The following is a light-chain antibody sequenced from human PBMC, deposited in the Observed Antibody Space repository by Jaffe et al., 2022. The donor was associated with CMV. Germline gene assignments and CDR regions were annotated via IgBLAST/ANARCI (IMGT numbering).Light chain of an antibody. CDR1: SSNIGTNI. Sequence: QSVLTQPPSASGTPGQRVTISCSGSSSNIGTNIINWYQQLPGTAPKLLIYGTNQRPSGVPDRFSGSKSGTSASLAISGLQSEDEADYYCAAWDDTLNGLVFGGGTKLTVL. J-gene: IGLJ3*02. CDR3: AAWDDTLNGLV. CDR2: GTN. V-gene: IGLV1-44*01.